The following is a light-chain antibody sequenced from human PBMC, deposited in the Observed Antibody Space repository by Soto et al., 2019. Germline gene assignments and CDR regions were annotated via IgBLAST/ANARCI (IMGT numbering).Light chain of an antibody. J-gene: IGLJ1*01. CDR2: DVT. V-gene: IGLV2-11*01. Sequence: QSVVTHPRSVSASPGQSVTISCTGTSSDVGRYDYVSWYQQHPGKAPKLIVYDVTERPSGVPDRFSGSKSGNTASLTISGLQAEDEADYSCCSFAGSYSYVFGTGTKVTVL. CDR1: SSDVGRYDY. CDR3: CSFAGSYSYV.